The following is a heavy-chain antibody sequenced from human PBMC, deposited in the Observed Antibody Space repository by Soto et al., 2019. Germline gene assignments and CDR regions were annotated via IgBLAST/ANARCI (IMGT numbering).Heavy chain of an antibody. CDR1: GFTFSGSS. CDR2: IKNKANSYAT. Sequence: EVQLVESGGGLVQPGGSLKLSCAASGFTFSGSSMHWVRQASGKGLERVGRIKNKANSYATAYAASVTGRFTLSRDDSKNTAYLQMNSLKTEDTAVYGCSPSSDSRQIDYWGQGTLVTVSS. V-gene: IGHV3-73*01. CDR3: SPSSDSRQIDY. J-gene: IGHJ4*02.